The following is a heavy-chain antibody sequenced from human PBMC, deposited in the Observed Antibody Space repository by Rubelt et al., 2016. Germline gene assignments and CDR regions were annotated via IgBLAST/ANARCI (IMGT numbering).Heavy chain of an antibody. J-gene: IGHJ4*02. V-gene: IGHV3-23*01. D-gene: IGHD5-18*01. Sequence: GLEWVSGITGSGGTTLYIDSVEGRFTISRDNANNTLYLQLNNLRAEDTAKYYCAKGTRGYTFGPDYFDSWGQGALVTVSS. CDR3: AKGTRGYTFGPDYFDS. CDR2: ITGSGGTT.